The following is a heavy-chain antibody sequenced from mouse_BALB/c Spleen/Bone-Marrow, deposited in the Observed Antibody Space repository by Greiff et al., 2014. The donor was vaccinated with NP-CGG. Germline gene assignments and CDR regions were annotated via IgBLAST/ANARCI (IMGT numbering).Heavy chain of an antibody. V-gene: IGHV1S81*02. Sequence: VQLQQSGAELVKPGASVKLSCKASGYTFTSYWMHWVKQRPGQGLEWIGEINPSNGRTNYNEKFKSKATLTVDKSSSTAYMQLNSLTSEDSAVYYCARWAGNGSYWGQGTTLTVSS. CDR1: GYTFTSYW. CDR2: INPSNGRT. J-gene: IGHJ2*01. CDR3: ARWAGNGSY. D-gene: IGHD3-3*01.